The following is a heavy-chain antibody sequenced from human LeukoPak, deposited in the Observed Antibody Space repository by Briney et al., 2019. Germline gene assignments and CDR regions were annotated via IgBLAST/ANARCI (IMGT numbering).Heavy chain of an antibody. V-gene: IGHV3-23*01. Sequence: PGGSLRLSCAASGFTFSNYAMNWVRQVPGKGLEWVAGIPAITDAKFYADSVKGRFTISRDNSKNTLYLQMNSLRAEDTAVYYCAKEEDIVVVPAAPGLFDYWGQGTLVTVSS. CDR3: AKEEDIVVVPAAPGLFDY. CDR2: IPAITDAK. D-gene: IGHD2-2*01. CDR1: GFTFSNYA. J-gene: IGHJ4*02.